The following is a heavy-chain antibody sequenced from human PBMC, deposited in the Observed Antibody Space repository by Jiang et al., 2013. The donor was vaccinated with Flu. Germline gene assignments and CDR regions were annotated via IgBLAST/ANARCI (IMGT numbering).Heavy chain of an antibody. CDR1: GYTFTSHS. V-gene: IGHV1-3*01. CDR3: ARGGGSSWYWWGY. Sequence: SGAEVKKPGASMKLSCKGSGYTFTSHSIQWVRQAPGQSLEWMGWINGGSGNTKYSEKFQGRVTLTRDTYANTAYMELSSLTSDDTAVYFCARGGGSSWYWWGYWGQGTLVTVSP. CDR2: INGGSGNT. J-gene: IGHJ4*02. D-gene: IGHD6-13*01.